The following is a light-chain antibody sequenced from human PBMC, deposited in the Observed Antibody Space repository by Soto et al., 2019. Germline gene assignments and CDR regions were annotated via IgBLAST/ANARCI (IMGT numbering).Light chain of an antibody. J-gene: IGLJ1*01. V-gene: IGLV2-14*01. CDR1: SSDVGGYNY. CDR3: TSYTCSRTLKV. CDR2: DVS. Sequence: QSVLTQPASVSGSPGQSITISCTGTSSDVGGYNYVSWYQQHPGKAPKLMIYDVSNRPSGVSNRFSGSKSGDTASLTISGLQAEDEADYYCTSYTCSRTLKVFGTGTKVNVL.